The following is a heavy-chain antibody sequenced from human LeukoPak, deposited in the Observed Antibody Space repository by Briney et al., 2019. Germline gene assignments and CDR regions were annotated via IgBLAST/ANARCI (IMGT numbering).Heavy chain of an antibody. CDR3: ASSTLGELSLAEYFQH. J-gene: IGHJ1*01. Sequence: ASVKVSCKASGYTFTGYYMHWVRQAPGQGLEWMGWINPNSGGTNYEQKFQGRVTMTRDTSISTAYVELSRLRSDDTAVYYCASSTLGELSLAEYFQHWGQGTLVTVSS. CDR2: INPNSGGT. CDR1: GYTFTGYY. D-gene: IGHD3-10*01. V-gene: IGHV1-2*02.